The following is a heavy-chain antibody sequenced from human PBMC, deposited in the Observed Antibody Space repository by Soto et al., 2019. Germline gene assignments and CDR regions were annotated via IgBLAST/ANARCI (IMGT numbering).Heavy chain of an antibody. D-gene: IGHD3-16*01. V-gene: IGHV3-23*01. J-gene: IGHJ5*02. CDR3: AGGDQARWFDP. Sequence: GGSLRLSCAASGFTFSSYAMSWVHQAPGKGLEWVSAISGSGGSTYYADSVKGRFTISRDNSKNTLYLQMNSLRAEDTAVYYCAGGDQARWFDPWGQGTLVTVSS. CDR2: ISGSGGST. CDR1: GFTFSSYA.